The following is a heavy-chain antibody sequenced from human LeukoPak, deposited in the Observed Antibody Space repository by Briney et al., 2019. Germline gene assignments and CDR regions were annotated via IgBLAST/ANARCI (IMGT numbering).Heavy chain of an antibody. D-gene: IGHD3-16*02. Sequence: ASVKVSCKASGYTFTSYDINWVRQATGQGLEWMGWMNPNSGNTGYAQKFQGRVTITRNTSISTAYMELSSLRSEDTAVYYCARHTPSNVWGSYRSPGAFDIWGQGTMVTVSS. CDR1: GYTFTSYD. CDR2: MNPNSGNT. J-gene: IGHJ3*02. CDR3: ARHTPSNVWGSYRSPGAFDI. V-gene: IGHV1-8*03.